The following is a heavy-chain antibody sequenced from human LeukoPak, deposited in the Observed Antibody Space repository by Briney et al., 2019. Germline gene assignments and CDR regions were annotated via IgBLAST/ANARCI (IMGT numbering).Heavy chain of an antibody. D-gene: IGHD1/OR15-1a*01. V-gene: IGHV3-20*04. CDR3: ARDLTRTDN. CDR2: INWSGGRT. Sequence: GGSLGPSGAASGXMLDDLGVSGVGQAPGKGLEWVSGINWSGGRTGYGDSLKGRFTISRDNAKNTLYLQMNSLRAEDTALYYCARDLTRTDNWGQGTLVTVSS. CDR1: GXMLDDLG. J-gene: IGHJ4*02.